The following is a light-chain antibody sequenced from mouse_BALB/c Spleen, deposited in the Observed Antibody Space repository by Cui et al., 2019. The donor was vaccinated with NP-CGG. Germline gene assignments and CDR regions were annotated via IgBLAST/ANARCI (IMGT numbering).Light chain of an antibody. Sequence: QAVVTQESALTTSPGETVTLTCRSSTGAVTTSNYANWVQEKPDHLFTGLIGGTNNRAPGVPARFSGSLIGDKAALTITGAQTEDKAKYFCALWYSNHWVFGGGTKLTVL. V-gene: IGLV1*01. CDR1: TGAVTTSNY. CDR3: ALWYSNHWV. J-gene: IGLJ1*01. CDR2: GTN.